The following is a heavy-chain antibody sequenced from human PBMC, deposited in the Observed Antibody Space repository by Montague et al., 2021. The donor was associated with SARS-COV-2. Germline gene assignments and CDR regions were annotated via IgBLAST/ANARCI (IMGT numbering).Heavy chain of an antibody. CDR2: IYFNGXT. D-gene: IGHD3-16*01. V-gene: IGHV4-61*03. CDR1: GVSVSSNNYY. Sequence: SETLSLTCSVSGVSVSSNNYYWTWIRRPPGKGLEWIGYIYFNGXTXLXXXXEGRVTTSIDTSKNHFSLRLTSVTPADMAVYYCAREVVGVKTNWLDTWGQGTLVTVSS. J-gene: IGHJ5*02. CDR3: AREVVGVKTNWLDT.